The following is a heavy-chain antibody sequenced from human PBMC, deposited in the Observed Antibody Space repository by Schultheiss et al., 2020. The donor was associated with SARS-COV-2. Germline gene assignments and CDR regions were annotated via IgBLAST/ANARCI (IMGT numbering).Heavy chain of an antibody. D-gene: IGHD3-10*01. J-gene: IGHJ5*02. Sequence: SETLSLTCTVSGGSISSYYWSWIRQPPGKGLEWIGEINHSGSTNYNPSLKSRVTISVDTSKNQFSLKLSSVTAADTAVYYCARASIMVRGVINWFDPWGQGTLVTVSS. CDR1: GGSISSYY. CDR3: ARASIMVRGVINWFDP. CDR2: INHSGST. V-gene: IGHV4-34*01.